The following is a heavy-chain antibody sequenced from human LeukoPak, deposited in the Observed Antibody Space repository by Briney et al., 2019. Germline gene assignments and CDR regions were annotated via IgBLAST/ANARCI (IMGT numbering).Heavy chain of an antibody. Sequence: GGSLSLSFAASGFTFSSFSMNWVRQAPGKGLEWVSYIRSGGTNTDYTGSVKGRFTISRDNAKNSLYLQMNSLRAEDTAVYYCARMNYVSSGWGAPFDYWGQGTLVTVSS. CDR3: ARMNYVSSGWGAPFDY. J-gene: IGHJ4*02. CDR1: GFTFSSFS. V-gene: IGHV3-48*04. D-gene: IGHD1-7*01. CDR2: IRSGGTNT.